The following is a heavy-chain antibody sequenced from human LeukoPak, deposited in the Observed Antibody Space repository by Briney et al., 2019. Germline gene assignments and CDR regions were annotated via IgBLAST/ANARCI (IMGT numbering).Heavy chain of an antibody. Sequence: PSETLSLTCTVSGGSISSYCWSWIRQPAGKGLEWIGRIYTSGSTNYNPSLKSRVTMSVDTSKNQFSLKLSSVTAADTAVYYCARAVGVRFLESLYDRSINWFDPWGRGTLVTVSS. CDR2: IYTSGST. CDR1: GGSISSYC. J-gene: IGHJ5*02. V-gene: IGHV4-4*07. D-gene: IGHD3-3*01. CDR3: ARAVGVRFLESLYDRSINWFDP.